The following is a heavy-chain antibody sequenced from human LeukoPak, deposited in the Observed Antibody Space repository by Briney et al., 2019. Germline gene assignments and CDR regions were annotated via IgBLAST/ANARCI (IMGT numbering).Heavy chain of an antibody. CDR2: MSYVGIT. D-gene: IGHD4-11*01. CDR3: TRLPLDYSLDH. CDR1: GDSISSTTYW. Sequence: SETLSLTCTVSGDSISSTTYWWGWIRQSPGKGLEWIGSMSYVGITSYNPSLKSRATISVDTSKNQFPLMLNSVTAADTAVYYCTRLPLDYSLDHWGQGTPVSVSS. J-gene: IGHJ4*02. V-gene: IGHV4-39*01.